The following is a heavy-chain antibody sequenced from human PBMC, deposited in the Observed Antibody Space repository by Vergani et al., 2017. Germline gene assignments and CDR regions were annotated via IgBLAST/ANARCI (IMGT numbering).Heavy chain of an antibody. CDR2: INHSGST. D-gene: IGHD2-15*01. CDR1: GGSFSGYY. Sequence: QVQLQQWGAGLLKPSETLSLTCAVYGGSFSGYYWSWIRQPPGQGLEWIGEINHSGSTNYNPSLKSRVTISVDTSKNQFSLKLSSVTDADTAVYYCARGRGCCSGGSCSGKYYYGMDVWGQGTTVTVSS. J-gene: IGHJ6*02. V-gene: IGHV4-34*01. CDR3: ARGRGCCSGGSCSGKYYYGMDV.